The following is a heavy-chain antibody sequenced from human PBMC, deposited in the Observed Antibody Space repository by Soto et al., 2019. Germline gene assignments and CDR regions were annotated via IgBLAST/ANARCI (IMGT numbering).Heavy chain of an antibody. V-gene: IGHV3-74*03. D-gene: IGHD3-22*01. CDR1: GFTFSRHW. Sequence: EVQLEESRGDLVQPGGSLRLSCAASGFTFSRHWMHWVRQAPGKGLVWVSRINFDGSSTTYADSVKGRFTISRDNSKNTLYLHMNSLRVEDTAVYYCAREVHDSSGYYEDYWGQGTLVTVSS. CDR2: INFDGSST. CDR3: AREVHDSSGYYEDY. J-gene: IGHJ4*02.